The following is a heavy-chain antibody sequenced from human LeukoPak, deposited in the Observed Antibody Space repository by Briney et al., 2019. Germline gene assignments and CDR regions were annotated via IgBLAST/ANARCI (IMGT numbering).Heavy chain of an antibody. CDR3: ARGPQQWLGYYFYMDV. J-gene: IGHJ6*03. Sequence: SVKVSCKASGGTFSSYAISWVRQAPGQGLEWMGGIFPMFEKANYAQKFQGRVTITADKSTNTGYMELSSLRSEDTAVYYCARGPQQWLGYYFYMDVWGKGTTVTVSS. D-gene: IGHD6-19*01. CDR2: IFPMFEKA. V-gene: IGHV1-69*06. CDR1: GGTFSSYA.